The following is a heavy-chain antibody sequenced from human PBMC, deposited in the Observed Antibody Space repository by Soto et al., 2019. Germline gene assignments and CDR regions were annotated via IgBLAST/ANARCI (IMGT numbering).Heavy chain of an antibody. J-gene: IGHJ4*02. V-gene: IGHV4-39*01. CDR3: ARCWNDVWTRNFDY. D-gene: IGHD1-1*01. CDR2: IYKSGIT. Sequence: PSETLSLTCSVSGGSISSSGYDWGWIRQPPGKGLEWIGTIYKSGITYYNSSLKSRVTISADTSKNQFSLKLSSVTAADTAVYYCARCWNDVWTRNFDYWGPGTLVT. CDR1: GGSISSSGYD.